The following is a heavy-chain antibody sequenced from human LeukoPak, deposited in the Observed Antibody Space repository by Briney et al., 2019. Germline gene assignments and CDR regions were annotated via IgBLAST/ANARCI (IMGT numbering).Heavy chain of an antibody. V-gene: IGHV4-59*01. D-gene: IGHD3-3*02. CDR3: AASIWRTFIDY. CDR2: ITCTGST. J-gene: IGHJ4*02. CDR1: GDSISRYY. Sequence: SETLSLTCTVSGDSISRYYWSWIRQPPGKGLEWLGYITCTGSTNYNPSLKSRVTISIDTSKMQFSLRVNSVTAADTAVYFCAASIWRTFIDYWGQGSLLTVSS.